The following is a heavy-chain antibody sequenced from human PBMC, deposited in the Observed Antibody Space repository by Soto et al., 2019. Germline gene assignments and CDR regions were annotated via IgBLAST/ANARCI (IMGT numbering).Heavy chain of an antibody. J-gene: IGHJ4*02. CDR2: SRNEAKSYST. D-gene: IGHD1-26*01. CDR3: SRMEGG. CDR1: GFTFSEHY. V-gene: IGHV3-72*01. Sequence: EEQLVESGGGLVQPGGSLTLSCEASGFTFSEHYREWVRQAPGKGLEWVARSRNEAKSYSTDYAASVKGRFTVSRDLSRNSLYLQMNNLKAEDTAVYYCSRMEGGWGQGTLVTVSS.